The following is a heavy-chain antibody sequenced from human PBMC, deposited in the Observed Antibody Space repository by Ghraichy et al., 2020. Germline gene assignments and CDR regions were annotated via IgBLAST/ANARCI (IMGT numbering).Heavy chain of an antibody. D-gene: IGHD2-15*01. Sequence: GGSLRLSCVVSGISYSSYVMNWVRQAPGKGLEWVAGISASGQNTYYADSAKGRFTISRDNSRNTLFLQMSSLRVGDTATYYCTKDRLVGGYCSGDNCNSRVDYWGQGILVIVSS. J-gene: IGHJ4*02. V-gene: IGHV3-23*01. CDR2: ISASGQNT. CDR3: TKDRLVGGYCSGDNCNSRVDY. CDR1: GISYSSYV.